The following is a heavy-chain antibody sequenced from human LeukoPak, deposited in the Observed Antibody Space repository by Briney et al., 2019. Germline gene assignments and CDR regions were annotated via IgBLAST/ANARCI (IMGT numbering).Heavy chain of an antibody. CDR2: MNPNSGNT. Sequence: ASVKVSCKASGGTFSSYAINWVRQATGQGLEWMGWMNPNSGNTGYAQKFQGRVTMTRNTSISTAYMELSSLRSEDTAVYYCARGSRYYFDYWGQGTLVTVSS. V-gene: IGHV1-8*02. J-gene: IGHJ4*02. CDR1: GGTFSSYA. CDR3: ARGSRYYFDY.